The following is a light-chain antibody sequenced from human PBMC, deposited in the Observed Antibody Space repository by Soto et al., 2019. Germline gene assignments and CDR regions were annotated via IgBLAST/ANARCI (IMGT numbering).Light chain of an antibody. Sequence: DIRMSKSPSAVSLTEGDRVTITCRASQSIGSWLAWYQQKPGKAPKLLIFAASSLQSGVPSRFSGSRSGPDFTLTISILQPEDFATYYSQQFTTYSRTFGQGTKV. CDR1: QSIGSW. V-gene: IGKV1-5*01. J-gene: IGKJ1*01. CDR3: QQFTTYSRT. CDR2: AAS.